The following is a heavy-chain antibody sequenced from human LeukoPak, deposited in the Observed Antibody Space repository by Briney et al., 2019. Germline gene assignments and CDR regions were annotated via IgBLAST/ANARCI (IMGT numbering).Heavy chain of an antibody. CDR2: IKQDGSEK. CDR3: ARDYLSGSYFYAFDI. V-gene: IGHV3-7*01. CDR1: GFTVSSNS. Sequence: GGSLRLSCTVSGFTVSSNSMSWVRQAPGKGLEWVANIKQDGSEKYYVDSVKGRFTISRDNAKNSLYLQMNSLRAEDTAVYYCARDYLSGSYFYAFDIWGQGTMVTVSS. D-gene: IGHD1-26*01. J-gene: IGHJ3*02.